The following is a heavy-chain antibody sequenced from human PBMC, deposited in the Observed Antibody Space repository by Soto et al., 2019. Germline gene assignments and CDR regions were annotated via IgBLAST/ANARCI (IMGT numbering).Heavy chain of an antibody. Sequence: GASVKVSCKASGGTFSSYAISGVRQAPGQGLEWMGGIIPIFGTANYAQKFQGRVTITADESTSTAYMELSSLRSEDTAVYYCARDDVVVPSEAYYYYGMDVWGQGTTVTVSS. CDR2: IIPIFGTA. CDR1: GGTFSSYA. CDR3: ARDDVVVPSEAYYYYGMDV. D-gene: IGHD2-2*01. V-gene: IGHV1-69*13. J-gene: IGHJ6*02.